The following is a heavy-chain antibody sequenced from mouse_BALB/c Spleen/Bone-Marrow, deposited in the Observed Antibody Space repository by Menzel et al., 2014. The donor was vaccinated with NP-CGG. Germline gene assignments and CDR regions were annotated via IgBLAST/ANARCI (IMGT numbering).Heavy chain of an antibody. Sequence: VKLQESGAELVRPGSSVKISCKASGYAISSYWMNWVKQRPGQGLEWIGQIYPGDGDTNYNGKFKGKATLTADKSSSTAYMQISSLTTEDSEVYFCARGRGWYLDYRGQGTTLTVSS. V-gene: IGHV1-80*01. CDR2: IYPGDGDT. D-gene: IGHD2-3*01. CDR1: GYAISSYW. J-gene: IGHJ2*01. CDR3: ARGRGWYLDY.